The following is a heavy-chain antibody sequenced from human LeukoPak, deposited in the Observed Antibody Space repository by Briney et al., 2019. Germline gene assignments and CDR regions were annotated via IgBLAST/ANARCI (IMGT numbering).Heavy chain of an antibody. J-gene: IGHJ4*02. CDR2: IYYTGST. D-gene: IGHD3-22*01. CDR3: ARDEYYDSSGTRY. Sequence: SETLSLTCTVSGGSISSYYWSWIRQPPGKGLEWIGYIYYTGSTIYNPSLKSRVTISVDTSKNQFSLKLSSVTAADTAVYYCARDEYYDSSGTRYWGQGTLVTLSS. V-gene: IGHV4-59*12. CDR1: GGSISSYY.